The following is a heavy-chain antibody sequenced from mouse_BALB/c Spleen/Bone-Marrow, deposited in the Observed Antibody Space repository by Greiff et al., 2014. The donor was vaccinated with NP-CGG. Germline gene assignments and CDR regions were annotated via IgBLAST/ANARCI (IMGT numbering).Heavy chain of an antibody. CDR1: GFTFRSFG. V-gene: IGHV5-17*02. CDR2: ISGGTSTI. J-gene: IGHJ2*01. D-gene: IGHD2-3*01. CDR3: VRGGYYVPSYFDS. Sequence: EVMLVESGGGLVQPGGSRKLSCAASGFTFRSFGMHWARQAPKKGLEWVAYISGGTSTIYYADTVKGRFTISRDNPNNTLFLQMTSLRSEDTAMYYCVRGGYYVPSYFDSWGQGTTLTVSS.